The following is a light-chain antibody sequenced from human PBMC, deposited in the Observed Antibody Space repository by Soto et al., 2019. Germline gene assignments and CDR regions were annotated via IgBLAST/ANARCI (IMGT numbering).Light chain of an antibody. J-gene: IGKJ1*01. CDR2: GAS. V-gene: IGKV3-20*01. Sequence: EIVLTQSPCTLSLSPGERASLSCRASQSVSSSYLAWYQQKPGQAPRLLIYGASNRATGIPDRFSGWGSGTDFTLVISRLEPEDFAVYYCHHYGASPPWTFGQGTKVDI. CDR3: HHYGASPPWT. CDR1: QSVSSSY.